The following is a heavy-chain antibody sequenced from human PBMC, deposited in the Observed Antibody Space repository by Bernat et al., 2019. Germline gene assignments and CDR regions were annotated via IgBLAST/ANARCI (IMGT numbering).Heavy chain of an antibody. CDR1: GYTFTSYA. Sequence: QVQLVQSGAEVKKPVASVKVSCKASGYTFTSYAMHWVRQAPGQRPEWMGWINTVNGNTKYLQNFQGRVTITRDTSASTAYMELSSLRSEDTAIYYCVGGVTTGYWGQGTLVTV. V-gene: IGHV1-3*04. D-gene: IGHD4-17*01. CDR2: INTVNGNT. CDR3: VGGVTTGY. J-gene: IGHJ4*02.